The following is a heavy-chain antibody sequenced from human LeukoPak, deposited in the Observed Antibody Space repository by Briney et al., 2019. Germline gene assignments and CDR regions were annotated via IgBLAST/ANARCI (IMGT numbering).Heavy chain of an antibody. Sequence: GASVKVSCKSSGYTFIGFYMHWVRQAPGQGLEWMGRINPDSGGTNYAQKFQGRVTMTRDTSISTAYMELSSLRSEDTAVYYCARDQVHYYDSSGSSSYFGYWGQGTLVTVSS. CDR2: INPDSGGT. V-gene: IGHV1-2*06. CDR3: ARDQVHYYDSSGSSSYFGY. J-gene: IGHJ4*02. D-gene: IGHD3-22*01. CDR1: GYTFIGFY.